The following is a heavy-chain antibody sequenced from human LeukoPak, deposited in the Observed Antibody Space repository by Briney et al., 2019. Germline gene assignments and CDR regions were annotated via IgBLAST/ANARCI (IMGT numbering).Heavy chain of an antibody. V-gene: IGHV1-2*06. CDR1: GYTFTGYY. Sequence: ASVKVSCKASGYTFTGYYMHWVRQAPGQGLEWMGRINPNSGGTNYAQKFQGSVTMTRDTSISTAYMELSSLRSDDTAIYYCARGSSQNANYFDLWGQGTLVTVSS. D-gene: IGHD4/OR15-4a*01. CDR2: INPNSGGT. J-gene: IGHJ5*02. CDR3: ARGSSQNANYFDL.